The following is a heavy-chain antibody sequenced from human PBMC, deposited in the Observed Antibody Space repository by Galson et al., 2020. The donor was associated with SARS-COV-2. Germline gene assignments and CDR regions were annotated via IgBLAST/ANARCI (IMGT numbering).Heavy chain of an antibody. CDR1: GITFSNYW. Sequence: GGSLRLSCAASGITFSNYWMHWVRQAPGKGLVWVSRINRDGSSPTYADSVKGRFTISRDNAKNTLYLQMNSLRAEDTAVYYCAPRYCTSTSCEAGFDYWGQGTQVTVS. CDR3: APRYCTSTSCEAGFDY. D-gene: IGHD2-2*01. J-gene: IGHJ4*02. CDR2: INRDGSSP. V-gene: IGHV3-74*01.